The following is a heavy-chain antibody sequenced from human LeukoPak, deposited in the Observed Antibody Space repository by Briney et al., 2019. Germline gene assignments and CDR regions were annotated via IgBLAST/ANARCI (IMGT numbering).Heavy chain of an antibody. CDR2: ISSSSSTI. CDR3: AREKLAAAGQNWFDP. J-gene: IGHJ5*02. Sequence: GGSLRLSCAASGFTFSSYSMNWVRQAPGKGLEWVSYISSSSSTIYYADSVKGRFTISRDNAKNSLYLQMNSLRAEDTAVYYCAREKLAAAGQNWFDPWGQGTLVTVSS. V-gene: IGHV3-48*01. D-gene: IGHD6-13*01. CDR1: GFTFSSYS.